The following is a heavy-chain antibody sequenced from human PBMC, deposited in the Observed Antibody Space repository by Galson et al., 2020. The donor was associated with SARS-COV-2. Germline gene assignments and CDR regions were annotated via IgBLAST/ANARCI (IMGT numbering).Heavy chain of an antibody. J-gene: IGHJ4*02. V-gene: IGHV3-23*01. D-gene: IGHD3-9*01. CDR3: AKRNSGYNILTGYYTPFDY. Sequence: GSLRLSCVASGFTFSSYDMNWVRQAPGKGLEWVSSISGSGDSTYSAASVRGRFTISRDNSKNTMYLQMNSLRAEDTAVYYCAKRNSGYNILTGYYTPFDYWGQGTLVTVSS. CDR2: ISGSGDST. CDR1: GFTFSSYD.